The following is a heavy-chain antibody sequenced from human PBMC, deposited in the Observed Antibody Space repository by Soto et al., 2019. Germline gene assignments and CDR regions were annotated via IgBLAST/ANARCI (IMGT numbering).Heavy chain of an antibody. J-gene: IGHJ4*02. CDR1: GGSISSSSYY. Sequence: QLQLQESGPGLVKPSETLSLTCTVSGGSISSSSYYWGWIRQPPGKGLGWIGSIFYSGSTYYNPSLKSRVTISVDTSKKQFSLRLSSVTAADTAVYYCARLRATTAHFDYWGQGTLVTVSS. CDR3: ARLRATTAHFDY. D-gene: IGHD4-4*01. CDR2: IFYSGST. V-gene: IGHV4-39*01.